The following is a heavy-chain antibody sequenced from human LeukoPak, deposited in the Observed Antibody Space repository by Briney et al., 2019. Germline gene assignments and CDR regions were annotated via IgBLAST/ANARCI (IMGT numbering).Heavy chain of an antibody. J-gene: IGHJ6*02. CDR2: ISGNGGST. CDR1: GFTFSSYA. D-gene: IGHD6-19*01. V-gene: IGHV3-23*01. CDR3: AKDRLVRYSYYGMDV. Sequence: PGGSLRLSCAASGFTFSSYAMSWVRQAPGKGLEWVSAISGNGGSTYYADSVKGRFTISRDNSKNTLYLQMNSLRAEDTAVYYCAKDRLVRYSYYGMDVWGQGTTVTVSS.